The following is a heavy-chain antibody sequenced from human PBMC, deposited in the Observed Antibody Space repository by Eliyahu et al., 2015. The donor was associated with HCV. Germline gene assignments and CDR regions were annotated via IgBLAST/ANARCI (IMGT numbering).Heavy chain of an antibody. D-gene: IGHD1/OR15-1a*01. CDR3: ARRVNIPSWYFDL. V-gene: IGHV4-38-2*02. CDR1: GFSISTGYY. CDR2: IYXGGGT. J-gene: IGHJ2*01. Sequence: QVQLQESGPGLVKPSETLSLTCNVSGFSISTGYYWGWIRPPPGKGLXWIGSIYXGGGTYNNPALRSRVSMSIDTXKNQFSLRLXSVTAADTAVYYCARRVNIPSWYFDLWGRGTLVVVSS.